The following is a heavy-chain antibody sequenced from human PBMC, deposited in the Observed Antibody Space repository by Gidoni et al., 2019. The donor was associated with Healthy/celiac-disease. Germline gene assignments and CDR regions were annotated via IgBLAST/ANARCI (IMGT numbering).Heavy chain of an antibody. Sequence: EVQLLESGGGLVQPGGSLRLYCAASGFTFSRYAISWVRQAPGKGPVCVSAISGSCGSTYYPDSVKGRFTISRDNSKNTLYLQMNSLRAEDTAVYYCAKIEAIAAAGTGVDYWGQGTLVTVSS. CDR2: ISGSCGST. CDR1: GFTFSRYA. J-gene: IGHJ4*02. D-gene: IGHD6-13*01. CDR3: AKIEAIAAAGTGVDY. V-gene: IGHV3-23*01.